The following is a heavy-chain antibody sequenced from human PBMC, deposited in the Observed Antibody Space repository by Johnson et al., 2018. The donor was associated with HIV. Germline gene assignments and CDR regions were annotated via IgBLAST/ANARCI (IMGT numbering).Heavy chain of an antibody. CDR3: ARERVRRRQWLVRSDHDAFNI. CDR2: IWYDGSNK. V-gene: IGHV3-33*01. CDR1: GFTFSSYG. J-gene: IGHJ3*02. Sequence: VQLVESGGGVVQPGRSLRLSCAASGFTFSSYGMHWVRQAPGKGLAWVAVIWYDGSNKYYADSVKGRFTISRDNSKNTLYLQMNSLRVEDTAVYYCARERVRRRQWLVRSDHDAFNIWGQGTMVTVSS. D-gene: IGHD6-19*01.